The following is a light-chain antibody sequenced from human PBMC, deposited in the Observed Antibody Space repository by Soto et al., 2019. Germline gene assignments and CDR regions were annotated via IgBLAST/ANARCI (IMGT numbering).Light chain of an antibody. Sequence: QSALTQPPSASESPGQSVTISCTGTSSDIGNYDYVSWYQQHPGKAPKLMIYEVNKWPSGVPDRFSGSKSGNTAFLTVSGLQAEDEADYYCSSYAGSNIVVFGGGTKLTVL. CDR1: SSDIGNYDY. J-gene: IGLJ2*01. CDR2: EVN. V-gene: IGLV2-8*01. CDR3: SSYAGSNIVV.